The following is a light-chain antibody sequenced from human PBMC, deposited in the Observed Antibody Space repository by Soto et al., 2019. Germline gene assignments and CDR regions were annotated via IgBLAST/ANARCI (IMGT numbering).Light chain of an antibody. V-gene: IGLV1-44*01. CDR3: AAWDGSLNGFV. Sequence: QSVLTQPSSASGTPGQRVTISCSGRSSNIANNNVNWYQQLPGTAPKLLIYNTNQRPSGVPDRFSGSKSGTSASLAISGLQSEDEADYYCAAWDGSLNGFVFGTGTRSPS. J-gene: IGLJ1*01. CDR1: SSNIANNN. CDR2: NTN.